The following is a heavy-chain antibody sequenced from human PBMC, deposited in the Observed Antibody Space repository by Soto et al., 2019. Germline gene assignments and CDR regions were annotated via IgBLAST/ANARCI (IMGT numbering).Heavy chain of an antibody. Sequence: QVQLVQSAAEVKKPGSSVKVSCKTSGGTFRTSAISWVRHAPGQGLEWMGGIMPVFPTPDYAQKFQGRVTITADESTGTAYMELSSLRSEDTAVYYCARDKDRQQLGGNYYYIMDVWGQGTTVTVSS. V-gene: IGHV1-69*12. CDR3: ARDKDRQQLGGNYYYIMDV. CDR1: GGTFRTSA. J-gene: IGHJ6*01. D-gene: IGHD3-3*02. CDR2: IMPVFPTP.